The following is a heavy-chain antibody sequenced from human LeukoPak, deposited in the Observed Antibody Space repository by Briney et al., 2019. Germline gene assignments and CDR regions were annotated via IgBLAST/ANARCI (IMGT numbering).Heavy chain of an antibody. CDR3: ATDQVAAAGDPHYFDY. J-gene: IGHJ4*02. V-gene: IGHV1-24*01. CDR1: GYTLTELS. CDR2: FDPEDGET. Sequence: ASVKVSCKVSGYTLTELSMHWVRQAPGKGLEWMGGFDPEDGETIYAQKFQGRVTMTEDTSTDTAYMELSSLTSEDTAVYYCATDQVAAAGDPHYFDYWGQGTLVTVSS. D-gene: IGHD6-13*01.